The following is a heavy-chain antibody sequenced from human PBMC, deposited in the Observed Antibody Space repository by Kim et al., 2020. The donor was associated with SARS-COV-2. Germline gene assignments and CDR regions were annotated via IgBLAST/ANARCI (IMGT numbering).Heavy chain of an antibody. Sequence: GGSLRLSCSASGFTFSSYAMHWVRQAPGKGLECVSVISNNGDTTYYADSVKGRFTISRDNSKNTVYLQLTSLRPEDTAVYYCVKGKWEGRNDNYFDF. D-gene: IGHD1-26*01. CDR3: VKGKWEGRNDNYFDF. V-gene: IGHV3-64D*06. CDR1: GFTFSSYA. CDR2: ISNNGDTT. J-gene: IGHJ4*01.